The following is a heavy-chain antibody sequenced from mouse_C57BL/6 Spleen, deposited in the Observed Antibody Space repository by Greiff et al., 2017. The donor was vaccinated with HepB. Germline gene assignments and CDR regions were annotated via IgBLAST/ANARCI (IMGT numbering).Heavy chain of an antibody. CDR2: IHPNSGST. CDR1: GYTFTSYW. V-gene: IGHV1-64*01. CDR3: AREGDYYYGSSY. Sequence: VQLQQPGAELVKPGASVKLSCKASGYTFTSYWMHWVKQRPGQGLEWIGMIHPNSGSTNYNEKFKSKATLTVDKSSSTAYMQLSSLTSEDSAVYYCAREGDYYYGSSYRGQGTTLTVSS. J-gene: IGHJ2*01. D-gene: IGHD1-1*01.